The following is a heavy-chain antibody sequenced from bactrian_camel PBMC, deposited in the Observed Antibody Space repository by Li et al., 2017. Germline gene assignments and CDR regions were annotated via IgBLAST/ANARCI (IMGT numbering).Heavy chain of an antibody. D-gene: IGHD1*01. CDR2: INQNGGTT. J-gene: IGHJ4*01. V-gene: IGHV3S25*01. CDR1: GVPYL. Sequence: QLVESGGGSVQAGGSLKLSCAYSGVPYLMGWVRQAPGKGLEWVSAINQNGGTTQYTSSVKGRFTISRDNAKNTVYLQMNSLRPEDTALYLCSTGSRITEASVQGQGTQVTV.